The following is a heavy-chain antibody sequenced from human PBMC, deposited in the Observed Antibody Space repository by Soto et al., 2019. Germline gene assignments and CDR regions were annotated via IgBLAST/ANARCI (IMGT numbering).Heavy chain of an antibody. Sequence: SETLSLPGTAAGGSISTYCWNWIQHPAGKGLEWIGRIYTNESTNDHASLKSRGTMSVDTSKNQFSLKLSSVTDADPAVYYGARGIYYGANSDSAFDIWGRGTMVTV. CDR1: GGSISTYC. J-gene: IGHJ3*02. V-gene: IGHV4-4*07. D-gene: IGHD4-17*01. CDR3: ARGIYYGANSDSAFDI. CDR2: IYTNEST.